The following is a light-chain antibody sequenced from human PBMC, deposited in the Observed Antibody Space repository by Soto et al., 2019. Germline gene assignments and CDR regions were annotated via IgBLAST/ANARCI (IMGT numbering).Light chain of an antibody. CDR2: DVT. V-gene: IGLV2-14*01. J-gene: IGLJ1*01. CDR1: NSDVGGYNF. CDR3: SSYPSSSTLV. Sequence: QSALTQPAFVSGSPGQSITISCTGTNSDVGGYNFVSWYQQHPGKVPKLMIYDVTNRPSGVSNRFSGSKSGNTASLNISGRQAEDEADYYCSSYPSSSTLVFGTGTKLTVL.